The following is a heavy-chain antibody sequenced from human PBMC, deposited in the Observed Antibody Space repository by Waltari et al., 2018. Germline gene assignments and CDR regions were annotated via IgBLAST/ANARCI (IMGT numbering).Heavy chain of an antibody. J-gene: IGHJ4*02. CDR3: ARDNSSGWYYFDY. V-gene: IGHV1-2*02. D-gene: IGHD6-19*01. Sequence: QVQLVQSGAEVKKPGSSVKVSCKASGGTFSSYTISWVRQAPGQGLEWMGRIIPNSGGTNYAQKFQGRVTMTRDTSISTAYMELSRLRSDDTAVYYCARDNSSGWYYFDYWGQGTLVTVSS. CDR2: IIPNSGGT. CDR1: GGTFSSYT.